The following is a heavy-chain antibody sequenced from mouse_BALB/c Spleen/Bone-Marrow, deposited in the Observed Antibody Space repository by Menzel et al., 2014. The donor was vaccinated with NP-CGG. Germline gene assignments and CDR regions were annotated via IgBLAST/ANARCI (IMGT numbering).Heavy chain of an antibody. D-gene: IGHD3-1*01. Sequence: VKLQESGAELVRPGVSVKISCKGSGYTFTDFAIHWVKQSHTKSLEWIGVISPYYVDGGYNQKFKGKATMTIDRSSSTAYMELARPTSEDSAIYYCAGGGASGLYYYAMDYWGQGTSVTVSS. CDR2: ISPYYVDG. J-gene: IGHJ4*01. CDR1: GYTFTDFA. V-gene: IGHV1S137*01. CDR3: AGGGASGLYYYAMDY.